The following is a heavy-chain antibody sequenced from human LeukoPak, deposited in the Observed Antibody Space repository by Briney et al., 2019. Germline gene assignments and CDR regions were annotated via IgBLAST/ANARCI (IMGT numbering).Heavy chain of an antibody. CDR2: ISYDGSNK. D-gene: IGHD4-17*01. CDR1: GFTFSSYG. J-gene: IGHJ3*02. V-gene: IGHV3-30*18. CDR3: AKANYGDYVGAFDI. Sequence: GRSLRLSCAASGFTFSSYGMHWVSQAPGKGLEWVVVISYDGSNKYYADSVKGRFTISRDNSKNTLYLQMNSLRAEDTAVYYCAKANYGDYVGAFDIWGQGTMVTVSS.